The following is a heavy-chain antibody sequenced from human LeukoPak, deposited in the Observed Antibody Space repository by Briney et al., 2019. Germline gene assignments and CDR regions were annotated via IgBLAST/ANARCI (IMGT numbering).Heavy chain of an antibody. CDR3: ARTYYYDSSGYYHDY. D-gene: IGHD3-22*01. Sequence: SGPTLVNPTQTLTLTCTFSGFSLSTSGMCVSWIRQPPGKALEWLARIDWDDDKYYSTSLKTRLTISKDTSKNQVVLTMTNMDPVDTATYYCARTYYYDSSGYYHDYWGQGTLVTVSS. CDR2: IDWDDDK. V-gene: IGHV2-70*11. CDR1: GFSLSTSGMC. J-gene: IGHJ4*02.